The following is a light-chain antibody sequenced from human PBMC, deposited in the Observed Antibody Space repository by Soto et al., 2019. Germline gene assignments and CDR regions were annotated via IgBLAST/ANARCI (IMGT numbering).Light chain of an antibody. CDR2: AAS. J-gene: IGKJ1*01. CDR3: QKYDRAPAA. Sequence: DIQVTQSPYSLSASPGDRITITCRASQDIKKFLAWYQQKPGEVPHLLIYAASTLRPGVPSRFSGNASGTDFTLTIASLQPEDVGNYFCQKYDRAPAAFGQGTKVDVK. V-gene: IGKV1-27*01. CDR1: QDIKKF.